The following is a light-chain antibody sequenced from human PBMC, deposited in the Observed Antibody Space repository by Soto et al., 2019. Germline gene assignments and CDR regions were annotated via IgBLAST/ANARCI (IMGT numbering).Light chain of an antibody. V-gene: IGKV3-15*01. CDR2: EAS. CDR3: QQYSNWPYT. Sequence: EIVMTQSPGTLSVSPGERATLSCRASQSVRSNLAWYQQKPGQAPRLLIYEASTRATDIPARFSGSGSGTEFTLTISRLQSEDFAIFYCQQYSNWPYTFGQGTKVDIK. CDR1: QSVRSN. J-gene: IGKJ2*01.